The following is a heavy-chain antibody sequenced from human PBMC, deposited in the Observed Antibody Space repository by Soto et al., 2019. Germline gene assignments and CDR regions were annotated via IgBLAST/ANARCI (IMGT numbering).Heavy chain of an antibody. V-gene: IGHV3-30-3*01. CDR2: ISYNGNKK. J-gene: IGHJ5*02. CDR3: AKDGLGTFGVDPSFDP. D-gene: IGHD3-3*01. Sequence: GGSLRLSCVASVFSFSSYAMHWVRQAPGKGLEWVALISYNGNKKYYADSVKGRFTISRDNSKNTLYLQMNSLRGEDTAVYYCAKDGLGTFGVDPSFDPWGQGTLVTVSS. CDR1: VFSFSSYA.